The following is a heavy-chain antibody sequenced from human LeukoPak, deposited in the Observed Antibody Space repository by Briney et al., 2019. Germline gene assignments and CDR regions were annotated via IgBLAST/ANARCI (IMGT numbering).Heavy chain of an antibody. D-gene: IGHD1-26*01. V-gene: IGHV4-59*01. Sequence: SETLSLTCTVSGGSISNYYWSWIRQPPGKGLEWLGYVYNSGSTHYNPSLKSRVTISADTSKNQFSLNLTSVTAADTAVYYCARSGGTWSYNYWGQGTLVTVSS. J-gene: IGHJ4*02. CDR2: VYNSGST. CDR3: ARSGGTWSYNY. CDR1: GGSISNYY.